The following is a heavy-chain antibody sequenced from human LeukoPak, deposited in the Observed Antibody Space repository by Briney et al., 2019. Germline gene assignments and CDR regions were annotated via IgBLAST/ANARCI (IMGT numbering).Heavy chain of an antibody. J-gene: IGHJ4*02. CDR2: INHSGST. CDR1: DGSFSSYY. V-gene: IGHV4-34*01. D-gene: IGHD3-9*01. Sequence: SETLSLTCGVYDGSFSSYYWSWIRQPPGKGLEWIGEINHSGSTNYNPSLKSRLTISVDTSKNQFSLKLSSVTAADTAVYYCAKGGKYDILTGYRRSRLLGDFWGQGTLVTVSS. CDR3: AKGGKYDILTGYRRSRLLGDF.